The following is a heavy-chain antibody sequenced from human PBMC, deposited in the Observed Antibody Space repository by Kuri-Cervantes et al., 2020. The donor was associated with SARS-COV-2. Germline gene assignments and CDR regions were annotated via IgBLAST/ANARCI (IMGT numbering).Heavy chain of an antibody. CDR3: ARSLLWAPRMVATFPGFLDY. V-gene: IGHV3-23*01. D-gene: IGHD5-12*01. CDR2: ISGSGGST. J-gene: IGHJ4*02. Sequence: GESLKISCAASGFTFSDYYMSWIRQAPGKGLEWVSAISGSGGSTYYADSVKGRFTISRDNSKNTLYLQMNSLRAEDTAVYYCARSLLWAPRMVATFPGFLDYWGQGTLVTVAS. CDR1: GFTFSDYY.